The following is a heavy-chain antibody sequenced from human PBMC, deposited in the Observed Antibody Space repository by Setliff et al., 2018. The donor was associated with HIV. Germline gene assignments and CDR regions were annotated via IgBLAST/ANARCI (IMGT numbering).Heavy chain of an antibody. D-gene: IGHD3-10*01. CDR3: TRDEFYYGSGNYYKVDYFDP. Sequence: ASVKVSCKASGYTFSNYGITWVRQAPGQGPEWMGWISAYNGDTNYAQKFQGRFTMTTDTSTSTAYMELRSLRSDDTAVYYCTRDEFYYGSGNYYKVDYFDPWGQGTLVPSPQ. V-gene: IGHV1-18*01. CDR1: GYTFSNYG. CDR2: ISAYNGDT. J-gene: IGHJ5*02.